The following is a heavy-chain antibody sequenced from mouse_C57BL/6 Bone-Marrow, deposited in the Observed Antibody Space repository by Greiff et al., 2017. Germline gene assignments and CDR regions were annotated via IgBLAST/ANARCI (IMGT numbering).Heavy chain of an antibody. CDR3: ARRDYYSNVD. D-gene: IGHD2-5*01. CDR1: GYTFTSYW. CDR2: IDPSDSYT. V-gene: IGHV1-69*01. J-gene: IGHJ2*01. Sequence: QVQLKQPGAELVMPGASVKLSCKASGYTFTSYWMHWVKQRPGQGLEWIGEIDPSDSYTNYNQKFKGKSTLTVDKSSSTAYMQLSSLTSEDSAVYYCARRDYYSNVDWGQGTTLTVSS.